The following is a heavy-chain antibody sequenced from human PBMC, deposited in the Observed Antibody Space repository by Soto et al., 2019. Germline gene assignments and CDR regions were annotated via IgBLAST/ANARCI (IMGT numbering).Heavy chain of an antibody. D-gene: IGHD6-19*01. Sequence: PGESLKISCKGSGYSFTSYWIGWVRQMPGKGLEWMGIIYPSDSDTRYSPSFQGQVTISADKSISTAYLQWSSLKASDTAMYYCARHLTSSGWYGYYFDYWGQGTLVTVSS. CDR2: IYPSDSDT. V-gene: IGHV5-51*01. CDR3: ARHLTSSGWYGYYFDY. J-gene: IGHJ4*02. CDR1: GYSFTSYW.